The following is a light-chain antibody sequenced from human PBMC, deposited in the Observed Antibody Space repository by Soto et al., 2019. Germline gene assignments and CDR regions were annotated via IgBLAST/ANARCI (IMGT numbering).Light chain of an antibody. Sequence: QSVLTQPPSVSGAPGQRVTISCTGSSSNIGAGYDVHWYQQLPRTVPKLLIYGTSNRPSGVPDRFSGSKSGTSASLAITGLQDEDEADYYCQSYDSSLSGVVFGGGTKLTVL. CDR1: SSNIGAGYD. V-gene: IGLV1-40*01. CDR2: GTS. J-gene: IGLJ2*01. CDR3: QSYDSSLSGVV.